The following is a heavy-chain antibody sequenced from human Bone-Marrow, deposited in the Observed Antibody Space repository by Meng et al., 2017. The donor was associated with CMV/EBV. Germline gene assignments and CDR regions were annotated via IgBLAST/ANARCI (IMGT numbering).Heavy chain of an antibody. CDR1: YTFTGYY. Sequence: YTFTGYYIPWVRQAPGQGLEWMGWINPNSGHTNYPQKFRGRVTMTRDTSITTAYLELSRLISDDTAVYYCARGGRDGYNFHYYGMDVWGQGTTGTVSS. J-gene: IGHJ6*02. D-gene: IGHD5-24*01. CDR3: ARGGRDGYNFHYYGMDV. CDR2: INPNSGHT. V-gene: IGHV1-2*02.